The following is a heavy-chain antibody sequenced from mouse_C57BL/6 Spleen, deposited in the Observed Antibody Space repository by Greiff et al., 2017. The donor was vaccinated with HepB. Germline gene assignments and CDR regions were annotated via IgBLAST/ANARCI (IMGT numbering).Heavy chain of an antibody. D-gene: IGHD3-1*01. CDR2: ISGGGGNT. J-gene: IGHJ4*01. Sequence: EVQGVESGGGLVKPGGSLKLSCAASGFTFSSYTMSWVRQTPEKRLEWVATISGGGGNTYYPDSVKGRFTISRDNAKNTLYLQMSSLRSEDTALYYCARHRDYDAMDYWGQGTSVTVSS. V-gene: IGHV5-9*01. CDR1: GFTFSSYT. CDR3: ARHRDYDAMDY.